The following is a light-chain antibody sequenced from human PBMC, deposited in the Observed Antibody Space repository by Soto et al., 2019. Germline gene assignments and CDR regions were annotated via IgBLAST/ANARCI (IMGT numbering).Light chain of an antibody. CDR1: QSISSW. CDR3: QRYNSYSRT. CDR2: KAS. V-gene: IGKV1-5*03. J-gene: IGKJ1*01. Sequence: DIQMTQSPSTLSASVGDRVTITCRASQSISSWLAWYQQKPGKAPKLLIYKASSLESGVPSRFSGSGSGTEFTLTISSMLPDAFATYYCQRYNSYSRTFGQGIKVEIK.